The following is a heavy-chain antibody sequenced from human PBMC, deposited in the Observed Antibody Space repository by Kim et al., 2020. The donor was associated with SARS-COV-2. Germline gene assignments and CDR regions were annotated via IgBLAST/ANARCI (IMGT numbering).Heavy chain of an antibody. CDR1: GFTVSGNY. CDR2: IYSGGST. J-gene: IGHJ6*02. Sequence: GGSLRLSCAVSGFTVSGNYFSWVRQAPGKGLEWVSVIYSGGSTYYADSVKGRFTISRDKSKNTLYLQMNTLRAEDTAVYYCARDNYYNGMDVWGQGTTVTVSS. V-gene: IGHV3-53*01. CDR3: ARDNYYNGMDV.